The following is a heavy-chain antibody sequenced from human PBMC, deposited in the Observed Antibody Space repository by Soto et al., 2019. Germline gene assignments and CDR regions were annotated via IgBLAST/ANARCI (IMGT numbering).Heavy chain of an antibody. CDR2: TYYRSKWYN. CDR1: GDGVSSNSAA. D-gene: IGHD6-6*01. V-gene: IGHV6-1*01. J-gene: IGHJ6*02. CDR3: ARDPAEYSSSLGEGYGMDV. Sequence: SQTLSLTCAISGDGVSSNSAAWNWIRQSPSRGLEWLGRTYYRSKWYNDYAVSVKSRITINPDTSKNQFSLQLNSVTPEDTAVYYCARDPAEYSSSLGEGYGMDVWGQGTTVTVSS.